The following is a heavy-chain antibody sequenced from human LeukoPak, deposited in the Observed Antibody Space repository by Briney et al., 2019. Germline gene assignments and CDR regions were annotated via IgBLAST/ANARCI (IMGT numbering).Heavy chain of an antibody. CDR3: AKGVRLWFAFYFDY. CDR2: ISGNGYNT. D-gene: IGHD3-10*01. CDR1: GFTLGSYA. V-gene: IGHV3-23*01. Sequence: GESLRLSCAGSGFTLGSYAMSWVRQVPGKGLEWVSAISGNGYNTYYADSVKGRFTISSESSGNTLYLQMHNLRAEDTAVYYCAKGVRLWFAFYFDYWGQGTLVTVSS. J-gene: IGHJ4*02.